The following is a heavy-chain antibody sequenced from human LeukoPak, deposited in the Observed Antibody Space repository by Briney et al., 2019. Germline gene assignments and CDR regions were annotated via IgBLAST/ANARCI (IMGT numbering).Heavy chain of an antibody. CDR2: ISGSGGST. CDR3: ANQHGRSVAAAKNYDF. V-gene: IGHV3-23*01. J-gene: IGHJ4*02. D-gene: IGHD6-19*01. Sequence: GGSLRLSCAASGFTISSYALYWVRQAPGKGLEWVSGISGSGGSTYYADSVKGRFTISRENSKNTLYLQMYSLRVEDTAVYYCANQHGRSVAAAKNYDFWGQGTLVTVSS. CDR1: GFTISSYA.